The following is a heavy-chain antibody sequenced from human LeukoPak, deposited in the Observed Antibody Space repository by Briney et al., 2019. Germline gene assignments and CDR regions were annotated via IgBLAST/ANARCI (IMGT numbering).Heavy chain of an antibody. J-gene: IGHJ4*02. CDR1: GFTFSSYA. V-gene: IGHV3-23*01. D-gene: IGHD4-11*01. Sequence: GGSLRLSCAASGFTFSSYAMSWVRQVPGKGLEWVSGISGSGGNTHSADSVKGRFTISRDNSKNTLYLQMNSLRAEDTAVYYCAKATVTTFADYFDYWAREPWSPSPQ. CDR2: ISGSGGNT. CDR3: AKATVTTFADYFDY.